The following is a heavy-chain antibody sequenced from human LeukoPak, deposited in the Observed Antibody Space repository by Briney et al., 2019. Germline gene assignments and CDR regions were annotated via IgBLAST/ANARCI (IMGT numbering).Heavy chain of an antibody. CDR2: INHSGST. J-gene: IGHJ4*02. CDR3: ARGLGGGNSICFEY. CDR1: GGSFSDYY. Sequence: SETLSLTCAVYGGSFSDYYWSWIRQPPGKGLEWVGEINHSGSTNYNPSLKSRVTISVDTSKNQFSLKLSSVTAADTAVYYCARGLGGGNSICFEYWGQGPLVTVSS. V-gene: IGHV4-34*01. D-gene: IGHD4-23*01.